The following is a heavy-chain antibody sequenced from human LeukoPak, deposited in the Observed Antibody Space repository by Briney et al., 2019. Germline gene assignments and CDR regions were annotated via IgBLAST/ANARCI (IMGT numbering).Heavy chain of an antibody. CDR2: INPSSGDT. V-gene: IGHV1-2*02. D-gene: IGHD3-3*01. CDR1: GYTFTGHY. Sequence: ASVKVSCKTSGYTFTGHYIHWVRQAPGQGLEWMGWINPSSGDTNYAQKFQGRVTMTRDTSITTAYMELSRLRSDDTAVYFCARGGGTVFGVLCDWGQGTLVTVSS. J-gene: IGHJ4*02. CDR3: ARGGGTVFGVLCD.